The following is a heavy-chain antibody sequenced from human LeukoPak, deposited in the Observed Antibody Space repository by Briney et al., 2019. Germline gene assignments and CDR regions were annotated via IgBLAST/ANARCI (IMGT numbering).Heavy chain of an antibody. CDR3: ARSYSGYQTYYFDY. D-gene: IGHD5-12*01. Sequence: SQTLSLTCAVSGGSISSGGYSWSWIRQPPGKGLEWIGYIYHSGSTYYNPSLKSRVTISVDRSKNQFSLKLSSVTAADTAVYYCARSYSGYQTYYFDYWGQGTLVTVSS. CDR2: IYHSGST. CDR1: GGSISSGGYS. J-gene: IGHJ4*02. V-gene: IGHV4-30-2*01.